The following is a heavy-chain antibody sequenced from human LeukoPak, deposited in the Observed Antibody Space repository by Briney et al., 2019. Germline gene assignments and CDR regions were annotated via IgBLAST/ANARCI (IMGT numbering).Heavy chain of an antibody. CDR1: GFTFSSYA. Sequence: TGGSLRLSCAASGFTFSSYAMCWVRQAPGKGLEWVSAISGSGGSTYYADSVKGRFTISRDNSKNTLYLQMNSLRAEDTAVYYCAKDRGYSSSWGPQYYFDYWGQGTLVTVSS. CDR2: ISGSGGST. V-gene: IGHV3-23*01. D-gene: IGHD6-13*01. CDR3: AKDRGYSSSWGPQYYFDY. J-gene: IGHJ4*02.